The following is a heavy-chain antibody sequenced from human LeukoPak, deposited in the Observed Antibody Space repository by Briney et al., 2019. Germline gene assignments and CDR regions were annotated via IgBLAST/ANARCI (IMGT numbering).Heavy chain of an antibody. CDR3: ARRISVAVAGTEWFDP. V-gene: IGHV4-4*09. D-gene: IGHD6-19*01. Sequence: SETLSLTCTVSGGSISSYYWSWIRQPPGKGLEWIGYIYTSGSTNYNPSLKSRVTISVDTSKNQFSLKLSSVTAADTAVYYCARRISVAVAGTEWFDPWAREPWSPSPQ. CDR1: GGSISSYY. CDR2: IYTSGST. J-gene: IGHJ5*02.